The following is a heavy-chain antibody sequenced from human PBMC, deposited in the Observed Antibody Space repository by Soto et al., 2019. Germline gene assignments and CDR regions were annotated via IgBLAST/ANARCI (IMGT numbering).Heavy chain of an antibody. Sequence: GASVKVSCKASGYTFTSYAMHWVRQAPGQRLEWMGWINAGNGNTKYSQKFQGRVTITRDTSASTAYMELSSLRSEDTAVYYCAVQPVTTWGYYYYGMDVWGQGTTVTVSS. D-gene: IGHD4-17*01. V-gene: IGHV1-3*01. CDR3: AVQPVTTWGYYYYGMDV. CDR1: GYTFTSYA. J-gene: IGHJ6*02. CDR2: INAGNGNT.